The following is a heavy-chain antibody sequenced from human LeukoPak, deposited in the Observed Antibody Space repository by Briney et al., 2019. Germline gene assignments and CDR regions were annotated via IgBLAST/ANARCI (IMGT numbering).Heavy chain of an antibody. D-gene: IGHD1-7*01. CDR3: ASRIKLEAFDI. Sequence: ASVKVSCKASGYTFTSYGISWVRQAPGQGLEWMGWISAYNGNTNYAQKFQGRVTITADKSTSTAYMELSSLRSEDTAVYYCASRIKLEAFDIWGQGTMVTVSS. V-gene: IGHV1-18*01. CDR2: ISAYNGNT. J-gene: IGHJ3*02. CDR1: GYTFTSYG.